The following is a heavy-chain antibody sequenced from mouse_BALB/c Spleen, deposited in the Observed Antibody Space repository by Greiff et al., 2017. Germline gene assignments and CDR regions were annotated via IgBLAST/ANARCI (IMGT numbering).Heavy chain of an antibody. Sequence: QVHVKQSGAELARPGASVKLSCKASGYTFTSYWMQWVKQRPGQGLEWIGAIYPGDGDTRYTQKFKGKATLTADKSSSTAYMQLSSLASEDSAVYYCARKDGYDAWFAYWGQGTLVTVSA. J-gene: IGHJ3*01. D-gene: IGHD2-2*01. CDR2: IYPGDGDT. CDR1: GYTFTSYW. CDR3: ARKDGYDAWFAY. V-gene: IGHV1-87*01.